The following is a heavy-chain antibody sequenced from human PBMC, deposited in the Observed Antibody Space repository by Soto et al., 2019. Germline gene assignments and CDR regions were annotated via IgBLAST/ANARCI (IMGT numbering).Heavy chain of an antibody. J-gene: IGHJ6*02. Sequence: SETLSLTCTVSGGSISSGDYYWSWIRQPPGKGLEWIGYIYYSGSTYYNPSLKSRVTISVDTSKNQFSLKLSSVTAADTAVYYCARDGGSSWDYYYYGMDVWGQGTTVTVSS. V-gene: IGHV4-30-4*01. CDR3: ARDGGSSWDYYYYGMDV. CDR2: IYYSGST. D-gene: IGHD6-13*01. CDR1: GGSISSGDYY.